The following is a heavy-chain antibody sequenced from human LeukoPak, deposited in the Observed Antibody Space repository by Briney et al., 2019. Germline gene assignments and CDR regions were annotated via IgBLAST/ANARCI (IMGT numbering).Heavy chain of an antibody. J-gene: IGHJ4*02. Sequence: PGGSLRLSCAASGFTFNNAWMSWVRQAPGKGLEWVGRIKRKGDDGTIDYAAPVKGRFTISRDDSKNTLYLQMNSRKSEDTAVYYCTAGTGRSDFDYWGQGTLVTVSS. CDR1: GFTFNNAW. CDR2: IKRKGDDGTI. V-gene: IGHV3-15*01. D-gene: IGHD3/OR15-3a*01. CDR3: TAGTGRSDFDY.